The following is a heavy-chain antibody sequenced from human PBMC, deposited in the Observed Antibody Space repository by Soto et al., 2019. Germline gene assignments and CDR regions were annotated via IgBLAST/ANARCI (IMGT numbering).Heavy chain of an antibody. CDR2: INPATGAA. CDR3: ARGGGVGVAGSAAFDM. J-gene: IGHJ3*02. CDR1: GYPVTAYY. Sequence: QLHLVQSGAVVKKPGASVTVSCSASGYPVTAYYMHWVRQAPGRGLEWMGGINPATGAAKYTQTFPCMVTLTRDTSTSGVFMELSGLTSEDPAVFYCARGGGVGVAGSAAFDMWGQGTLVTVSS. D-gene: IGHD3-3*01. V-gene: IGHV1-2*02.